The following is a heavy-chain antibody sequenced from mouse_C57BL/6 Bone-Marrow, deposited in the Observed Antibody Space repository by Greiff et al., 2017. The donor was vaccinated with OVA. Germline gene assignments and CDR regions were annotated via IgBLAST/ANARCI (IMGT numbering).Heavy chain of an antibody. D-gene: IGHD1-1*01. CDR2: IYPGDGDT. CDR3: ARCPYYYGSSYHWYFDV. Sequence: VQLVESGPELVKPGASVKISCKASGYAFSSSWMNWVKQRPGKGLEWIGRIYPGDGDTNYNGKFKGKATLTADKSSSTAYMQLSSLTSEDSAVYFCARCPYYYGSSYHWYFDVWGTGTTVTVSS. J-gene: IGHJ1*03. CDR1: GYAFSSSW. V-gene: IGHV1-82*01.